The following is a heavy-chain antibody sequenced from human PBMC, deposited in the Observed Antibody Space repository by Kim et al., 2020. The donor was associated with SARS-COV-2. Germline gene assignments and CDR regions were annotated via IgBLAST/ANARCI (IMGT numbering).Heavy chain of an antibody. CDR3: ARVLNQTSPIYDYVWGSYRPYFDY. CDR1: GYTFTSYA. Sequence: ASVKVSCKASGYTFTSYAMNWVRQAPGQGLEWMGWINTNTGNPTYAQGFTGRFVFSLDTSVSTAYLQISSLKAEDTAVYYCARVLNQTSPIYDYVWGSYRPYFDYWGQGTLVTVSS. J-gene: IGHJ4*02. V-gene: IGHV7-4-1*02. D-gene: IGHD3-16*02. CDR2: INTNTGNP.